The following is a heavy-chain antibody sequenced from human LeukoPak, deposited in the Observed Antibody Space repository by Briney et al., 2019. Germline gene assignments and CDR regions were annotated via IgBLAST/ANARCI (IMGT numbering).Heavy chain of an antibody. CDR2: INSDGSST. J-gene: IGHJ6*03. V-gene: IGHV3-74*01. CDR1: GFTFSSYW. D-gene: IGHD6-13*01. Sequence: GGSLRLSCAASGFTFSSYWMHWVRQAPGKGLVWVSRINSDGSSTSYADSVKGRFTISRDNAKNTLYLQMNSLRAEDTAVYYCARSGYSSSWYGGLYYYYYYMDVWGKGTTVTVSS. CDR3: ARSGYSSSWYGGLYYYYYYMDV.